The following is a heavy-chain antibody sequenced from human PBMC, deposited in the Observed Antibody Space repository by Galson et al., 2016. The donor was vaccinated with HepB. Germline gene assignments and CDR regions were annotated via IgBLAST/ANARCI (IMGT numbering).Heavy chain of an antibody. Sequence: SVKVSCKASGYTFTSYDIHWVRQATGQGLEWMGWMNPNSGNTDSAQKFQGRVTMTRNTSISTAYMELSSLRSEDTAVYYCARGVPDYDFWSGYYTGVRSDYWGQGTLDTVSS. CDR3: ARGVPDYDFWSGYYTGVRSDY. J-gene: IGHJ4*02. CDR2: MNPNSGNT. V-gene: IGHV1-8*01. CDR1: GYTFTSYD. D-gene: IGHD3-3*01.